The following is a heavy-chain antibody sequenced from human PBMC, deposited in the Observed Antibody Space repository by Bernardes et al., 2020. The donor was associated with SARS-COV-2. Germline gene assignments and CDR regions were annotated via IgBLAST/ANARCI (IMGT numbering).Heavy chain of an antibody. V-gene: IGHV4-59*01. CDR2: ISYSGSS. CDR1: GASISSSY. D-gene: IGHD2-2*01. J-gene: IGHJ4*02. Sequence: SETLSLRCTISGASISSSYWSWIRQFPGPGLEWTGYISYSGSSKYNLSLVSRITIPVDTSKNQFSLKLTSVTPADTAVYYCARCFASTWYYFDYWGQGTLVTVSA. CDR3: ARCFASTWYYFDY.